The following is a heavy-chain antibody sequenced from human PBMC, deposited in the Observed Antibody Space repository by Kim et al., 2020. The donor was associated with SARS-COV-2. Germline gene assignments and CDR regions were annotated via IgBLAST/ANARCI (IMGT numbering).Heavy chain of an antibody. CDR1: AFSFNNYW. V-gene: IGHV3-74*01. J-gene: IGHJ3*02. CDR2: IDLDGSGT. CDR3: ATAGSRMEEDI. D-gene: IGHD3-10*01. Sequence: GGSLRLSCAASAFSFNNYWIHWIRQPPGKGLVWVSRIDLDGSGTHYADSVKGRFTISRDNAKNTVYLQMNSLRVEDTGVYYCATAGSRMEEDIWGQGTMV.